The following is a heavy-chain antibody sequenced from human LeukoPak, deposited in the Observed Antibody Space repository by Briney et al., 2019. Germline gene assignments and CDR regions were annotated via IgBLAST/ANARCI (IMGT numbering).Heavy chain of an antibody. CDR1: GYTFTTYG. J-gene: IGHJ6*03. V-gene: IGHV1-18*01. CDR2: ISAYNGNT. CDR3: ARGRYCSSTSCYKVYYYYMDV. D-gene: IGHD2-2*02. Sequence: SVKVSCKASGYTFTTYGISWVRQAPGQGLEWMGWISAYNGNTNYAQKLQDRVTMTTDTSTSTAYMELRSLRSDDTAVYYCARGRYCSSTSCYKVYYYYMDVCGKGTTVTVSS.